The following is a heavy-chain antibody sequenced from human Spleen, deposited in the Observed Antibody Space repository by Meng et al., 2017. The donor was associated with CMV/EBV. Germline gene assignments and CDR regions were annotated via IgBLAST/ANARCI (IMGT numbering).Heavy chain of an antibody. Sequence: GGSLRLSCVGSGFMFSSYSMNWVRQAPGKGLEWVASISSNGAYIYYVDSVEGRFTVSRDNAENSLYLQMNSLRAEETAVYYCVRASGYYRTSRYYLDHWGQGALVTVSS. CDR1: GFMFSSYS. V-gene: IGHV3-21*06. CDR3: VRASGYYRTSRYYLDH. D-gene: IGHD3-3*01. CDR2: ISSNGAYI. J-gene: IGHJ4*02.